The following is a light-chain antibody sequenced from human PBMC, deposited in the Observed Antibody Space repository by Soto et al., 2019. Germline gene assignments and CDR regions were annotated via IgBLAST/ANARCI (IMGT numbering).Light chain of an antibody. V-gene: IGLV2-23*01. J-gene: IGLJ2*01. CDR3: CSYAGSSTVV. CDR2: EGS. Sequence: QSVLTQPASVSGSPGQSITISCTGTSSDFGSYNLVSWYQQHPGKAPKLMIYEGSKRPSGVSNRSSGSKSGNTASLTISGLQSEDEADYYCCSYAGSSTVVFGGGTKVTVL. CDR1: SSDFGSYNL.